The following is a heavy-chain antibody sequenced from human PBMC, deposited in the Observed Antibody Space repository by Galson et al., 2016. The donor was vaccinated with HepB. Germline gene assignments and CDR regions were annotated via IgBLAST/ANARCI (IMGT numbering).Heavy chain of an antibody. CDR1: GYTFTSYY. D-gene: IGHD5-24*01. J-gene: IGHJ4*02. V-gene: IGHV1-46*01. Sequence: SVKVSCKASGYTFTSYYMHWLRQAPGQGLQWMGVINPSGRSTSYAQKFQGRVTMTRDTSTSTVYMELSSLISEDTAVYYCARGEEWLPPDEYYFDYWGQGTLVTVSS. CDR2: INPSGRST. CDR3: ARGEEWLPPDEYYFDY.